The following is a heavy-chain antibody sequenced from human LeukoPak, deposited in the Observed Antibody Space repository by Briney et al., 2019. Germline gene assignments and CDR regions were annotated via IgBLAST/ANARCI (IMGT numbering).Heavy chain of an antibody. V-gene: IGHV3-21*04. CDR2: ISSSSSYI. Sequence: PGGSLRLSCAASGFVFSDYTINWVRQAPGKGLEWVSCISSSSSYIYYTDSVKGQFTISRDNSKNTLYLQMNSLRAEDTAVYYCAKESGRHGIGIFAYFQYWGQGTLVTVSS. CDR1: GFVFSDYT. J-gene: IGHJ4*02. CDR3: AKESGRHGIGIFAYFQY. D-gene: IGHD1-26*01.